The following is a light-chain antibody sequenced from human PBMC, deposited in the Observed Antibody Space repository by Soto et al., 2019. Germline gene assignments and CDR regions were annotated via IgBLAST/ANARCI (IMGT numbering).Light chain of an antibody. CDR1: SGSVSTSYY. V-gene: IGLV8-61*01. CDR2: STN. J-gene: IGLJ2*01. Sequence: QTVVTQETSFSVSPGGTVTLTCGLSSGSVSTSYYTSWYQQTPGQAPRTLIYSTNTRSSGVPDRFSGSILGNKAALTITGAQADDESDYYCVLYMGSGIAGFGGGTKLTVL. CDR3: VLYMGSGIAG.